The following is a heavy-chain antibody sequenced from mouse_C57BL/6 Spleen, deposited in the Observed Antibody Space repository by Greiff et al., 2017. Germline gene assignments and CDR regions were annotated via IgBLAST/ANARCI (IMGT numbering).Heavy chain of an antibody. CDR1: GYTFTSYW. V-gene: IGHV1-69*01. CDR2: IDPSDSYT. CDR3: ARDGYYLYAMDY. J-gene: IGHJ4*01. Sequence: VQLQQPGAELVMPGASVKLSCKASGYTFTSYWMHWVKQRPGQGLAWIGEIDPSDSYTNYNQKFKGKSTLTVDKSSSTAYMQLSSLTSEDSAVYYCARDGYYLYAMDYWGQGTSVTGSS. D-gene: IGHD2-3*01.